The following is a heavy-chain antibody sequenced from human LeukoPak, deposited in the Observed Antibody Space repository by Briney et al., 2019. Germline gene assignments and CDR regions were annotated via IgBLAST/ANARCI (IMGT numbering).Heavy chain of an antibody. J-gene: IGHJ4*02. CDR2: ISILSTTI. CDR1: GFTFSTYS. CDR3: AKELYTGSYFTSDY. V-gene: IGHV3-48*01. Sequence: GGSLRLSCAASGFTFSTYSMNWVRQAPGKGLEGVSYISILSTTIYYADSVKGRFTISRDNSKNTLFLQMNSLRAEDTAVYYCAKELYTGSYFTSDYWGQGTLVTVSS. D-gene: IGHD1-26*01.